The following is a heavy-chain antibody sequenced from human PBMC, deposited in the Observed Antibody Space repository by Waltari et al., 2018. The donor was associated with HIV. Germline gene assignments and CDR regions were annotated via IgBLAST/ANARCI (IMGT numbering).Heavy chain of an antibody. CDR1: GGSLTGNY. D-gene: IGHD3-3*01. J-gene: IGHJ2*01. Sequence: QVELQQWGGGLVLKPSETLYPACAPPGGSLTGNYWIWIRQGPGKGPEWIGEINHSGTVNYKPSLRRRITISFDMPSNQLSLRLTSVTAADSAAYYCARWRGHFDVWGRGTLVTVS. CDR3: ARWRGHFDV. V-gene: IGHV4-34*01. CDR2: INHSGTV.